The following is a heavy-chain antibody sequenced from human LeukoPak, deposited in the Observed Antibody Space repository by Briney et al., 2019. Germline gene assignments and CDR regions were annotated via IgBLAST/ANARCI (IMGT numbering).Heavy chain of an antibody. CDR1: GYTFTSYG. Sequence: ASVKVSCKASGYTFTSYGITWVRQAPGQGLEWMGWISSYNGNINYAQKVQGRVTMTTDTSTSTAYMELRSLRSDDTAVYYCARVFPSSGWYNLYYWGLGTLVTVSS. J-gene: IGHJ4*02. CDR3: ARVFPSSGWYNLYY. CDR2: ISSYNGNI. D-gene: IGHD6-19*01. V-gene: IGHV1-18*01.